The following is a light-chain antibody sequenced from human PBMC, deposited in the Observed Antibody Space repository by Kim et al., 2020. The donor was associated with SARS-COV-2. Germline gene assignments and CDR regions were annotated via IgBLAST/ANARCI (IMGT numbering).Light chain of an antibody. V-gene: IGLV3-19*01. Sequence: VALGQTVRSTCQGGSLRTYYATGYQQKPGQAPKVVIYGKDNRPSGVPDRFSGSSSGNTAYLTIAGTQAGDEADYYCNSRDSNDYVVFGGGTKVTVL. J-gene: IGLJ2*01. CDR2: GKD. CDR3: NSRDSNDYVV. CDR1: SLRTYY.